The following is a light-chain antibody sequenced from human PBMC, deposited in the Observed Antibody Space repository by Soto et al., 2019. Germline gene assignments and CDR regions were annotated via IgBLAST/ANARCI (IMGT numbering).Light chain of an antibody. CDR2: DAS. V-gene: IGKV1-17*01. CDR1: QGIGKD. CDR3: LQHNSLLT. Sequence: DIQMTQSPPSLSASVGDRVTITCRASQGIGKDLGWYQQKPGKATKRLIHDASSLESGVPSRFSGSGSGTEFTLTISSLQPEDLATYYCLQHNSLLTFGGGTKVDIK. J-gene: IGKJ4*01.